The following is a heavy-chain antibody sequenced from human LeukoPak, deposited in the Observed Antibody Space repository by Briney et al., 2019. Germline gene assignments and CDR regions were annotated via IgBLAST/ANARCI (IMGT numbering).Heavy chain of an antibody. CDR2: IKQDGSEK. D-gene: IGHD5-12*01. J-gene: IGHJ4*02. CDR3: ARSYSGYDPGIDY. CDR1: GFTFSSYW. Sequence: AGGSLRLSCAASGFTFSSYWMSWVRQAPGKGLEWVANIKQDGSEKYYVDSVKGRFTISRDNAKNSLYLQMNSLRAEDTAVYYCARSYSGYDPGIDYWGQGTLVTVSS. V-gene: IGHV3-7*01.